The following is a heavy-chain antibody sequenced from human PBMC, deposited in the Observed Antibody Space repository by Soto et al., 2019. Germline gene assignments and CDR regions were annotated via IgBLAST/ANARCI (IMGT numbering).Heavy chain of an antibody. Sequence: EVQLVESGGGLVKPGWSLRLSCAASGFTFSSYSMNWVRQVPGKGLEWVSSISSSSCSIKYTDSVKGRFTISRDNAENSLYLQMYGLRVEDTAVYFCAGRGVDCSSSSCYCDYWGQGTLVTVSS. CDR2: ISSSSCSI. CDR3: AGRGVDCSSSSCYCDY. D-gene: IGHD2-2*01. J-gene: IGHJ4*02. CDR1: GFTFSSYS. V-gene: IGHV3-21*06.